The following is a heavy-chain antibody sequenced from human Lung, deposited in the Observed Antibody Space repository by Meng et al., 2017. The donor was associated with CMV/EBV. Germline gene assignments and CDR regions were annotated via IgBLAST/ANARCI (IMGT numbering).Heavy chain of an antibody. V-gene: IGHV2-5*02. J-gene: IGHJ5*02. Sequence: QITLETSLPTQVTPPHTLTLTFSFSGFSLSTSGVGVGWIRQPPGKALEWLAVIYWDDDKRYSPSLKSRLTITKDTSKNQVVLTLTNMDPVDTATYYCALFTRSWFDPWGQGTLVTVSS. CDR3: ALFTRSWFDP. CDR1: GFSLSTSGVG. CDR2: IYWDDDK. D-gene: IGHD2-2*01.